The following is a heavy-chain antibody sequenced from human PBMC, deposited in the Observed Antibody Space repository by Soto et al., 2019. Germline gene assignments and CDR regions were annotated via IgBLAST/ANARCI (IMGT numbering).Heavy chain of an antibody. Sequence: QVQLVESGGGVVQPGRSLRLSCAASGFTFSSYGMHWVRQAPGKGLEWVAVISYDGSNKYYADSVKGRFTISRDNSKNTLYLQMNSLRAEDTAVYYCAKDGRRILSLDYWGQGTLVTVSS. D-gene: IGHD2-15*01. V-gene: IGHV3-30*18. CDR2: ISYDGSNK. CDR1: GFTFSSYG. CDR3: AKDGRRILSLDY. J-gene: IGHJ4*02.